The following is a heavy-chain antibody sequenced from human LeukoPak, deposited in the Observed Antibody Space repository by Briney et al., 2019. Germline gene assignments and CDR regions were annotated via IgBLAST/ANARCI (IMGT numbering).Heavy chain of an antibody. J-gene: IGHJ4*02. CDR1: GYTFTGYY. D-gene: IGHD6-6*01. CDR2: INPNSGGT. V-gene: IGHV1-2*02. Sequence: ASVKVSCKASGYTFTGYYMHWVRQAPGQGLEWMGWINPNSGGTNYAQKFEGRVTMTRDTSISTAYMELSRLRSEDTAVYYCARAPSYSSSSIGFDYWGQGTLVTVSS. CDR3: ARAPSYSSSSIGFDY.